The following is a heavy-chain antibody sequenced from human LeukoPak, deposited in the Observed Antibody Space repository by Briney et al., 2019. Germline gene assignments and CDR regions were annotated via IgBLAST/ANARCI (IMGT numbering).Heavy chain of an antibody. CDR3: ARDQYDTWSRRGNFDS. V-gene: IGHV3-7*03. D-gene: IGHD3-3*01. J-gene: IGHJ4*02. CDR2: IKLDGSEK. Sequence: GGSLRLSCAASGFTFSSYAMSWVRQAPGKGLEWVANIKLDGSEKNYVDSVKGRFTISRDNTKNSLYLQMNSLRAEDTAAFYCARDQYDTWSRRGNFDSWGQGTLVIVSS. CDR1: GFTFSSYA.